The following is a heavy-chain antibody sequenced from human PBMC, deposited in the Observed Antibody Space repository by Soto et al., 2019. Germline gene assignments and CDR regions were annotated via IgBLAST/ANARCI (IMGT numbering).Heavy chain of an antibody. J-gene: IGHJ4*02. CDR1: GFSLSTSGVA. Sequence: QITLKESGPTLVRPTQTLTLTCTFSGFSLSTSGVAVGWIRQPPVKALEWLALIYWDDDKRYSPALKSRLTITKDTSKNQVVLTMTNMDPVDTATYYCAHSLAQHWIVRFDYWGQGTLVTVSS. D-gene: IGHD3-22*01. CDR3: AHSLAQHWIVRFDY. V-gene: IGHV2-5*02. CDR2: IYWDDDK.